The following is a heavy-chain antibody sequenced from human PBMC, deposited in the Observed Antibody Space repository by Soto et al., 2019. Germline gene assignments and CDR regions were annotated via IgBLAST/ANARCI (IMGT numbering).Heavy chain of an antibody. J-gene: IGHJ4*02. CDR2: ISSRSSYI. D-gene: IGHD4-17*01. Sequence: EVQLVESGGGLAKPGGSLRLSCAASGFTFSSYSMNWVRQAPGKGLEWVSSISSRSSYIYYADSVKGRFTISRDNAKNSLSLQMTSLRAEDTPVYYCARSPSMTTVSLDHWGQGTLVTVSS. CDR3: ARSPSMTTVSLDH. CDR1: GFTFSSYS. V-gene: IGHV3-21*01.